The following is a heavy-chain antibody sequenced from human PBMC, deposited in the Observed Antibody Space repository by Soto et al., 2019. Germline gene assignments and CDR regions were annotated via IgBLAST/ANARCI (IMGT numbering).Heavy chain of an antibody. V-gene: IGHV4-61*01. CDR3: AASDTPDTNYYYAMDV. J-gene: IGHJ6*02. Sequence: XESLSLACTVSGGTFSSGSSYWSWIRRPPGKGLEWIGYFYDSGSTNYNPSLRSRVTMSVDTSKNQFSLKLSSVTAADTAVYYCAASDTPDTNYYYAMDVWGQGTTVTVSS. CDR1: GGTFSSGSSY. D-gene: IGHD3-3*01. CDR2: FYDSGST.